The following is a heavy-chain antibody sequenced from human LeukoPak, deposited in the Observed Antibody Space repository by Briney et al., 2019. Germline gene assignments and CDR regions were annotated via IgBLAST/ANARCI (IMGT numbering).Heavy chain of an antibody. CDR1: GGSISSGDYY. CDR2: IYYSGST. Sequence: SETLSLTCTVSGGSISSGDYYWSWIRQPPGKGLEWIGYIYYSGSTYYNPSLKSRVTISVDTSKNQFSLKLSSVTAADTAVYYCARFRYYDYVWESSSTSNWFDPWGQGTLVTVSS. J-gene: IGHJ5*02. D-gene: IGHD3-16*01. CDR3: ARFRYYDYVWESSSTSNWFDP. V-gene: IGHV4-30-4*01.